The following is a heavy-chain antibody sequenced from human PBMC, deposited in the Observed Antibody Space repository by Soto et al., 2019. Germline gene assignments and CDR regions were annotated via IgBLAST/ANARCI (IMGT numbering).Heavy chain of an antibody. J-gene: IGHJ4*02. CDR1: GYSFTNYG. CDR2: ISTRNGNT. CDR3: AKGTTSFDY. V-gene: IGHV1-18*01. D-gene: IGHD1-1*01. Sequence: QVQLVQSGAEVEEPGASVKVSCRSSGYSFTNYGINWVRQAPGQGLEWMGWISTRNGNTNYAQGLQGRVTMTTDTSTSTTYMELRDLRSDDTAVYYCAKGTTSFDYWGQGTLVTVSS.